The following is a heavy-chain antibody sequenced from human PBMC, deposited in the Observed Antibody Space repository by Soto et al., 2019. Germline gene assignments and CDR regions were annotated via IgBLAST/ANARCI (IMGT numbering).Heavy chain of an antibody. CDR1: GFTFSSYS. V-gene: IGHV3-30*03. J-gene: IGHJ3*02. CDR3: ASRGVVVAADAFDI. D-gene: IGHD2-15*01. Sequence: QVQLVESGGGVVQPGRSLRLSCAASGFTFSSYSMHWVRQAPGKGLEWVAVISYDGSNKYYADSVKGRFTISRDNSKNTLYLQMNSLRAEDTAVYYCASRGVVVAADAFDIWGQGTMVTVSS. CDR2: ISYDGSNK.